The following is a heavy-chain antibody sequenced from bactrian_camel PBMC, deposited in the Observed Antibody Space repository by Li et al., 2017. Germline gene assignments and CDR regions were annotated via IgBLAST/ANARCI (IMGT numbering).Heavy chain of an antibody. CDR3: AARLSGGGCSLDRYFGV. D-gene: IGHD7*01. Sequence: HVQLVESGGGSVETGGNLTLSCLVSEYTVRPYCMGWFRQAPGKEREGVAAISTDGSTTYADSVEGRFTISEENAKNTLYLQMNNLKTEDTAMYSCAARLSGGGCSLDRYFGVWGQGTQVTVS. J-gene: IGHJ6*01. CDR1: EYTVRPYC. V-gene: IGHV3S55*01. CDR2: ISTDGST.